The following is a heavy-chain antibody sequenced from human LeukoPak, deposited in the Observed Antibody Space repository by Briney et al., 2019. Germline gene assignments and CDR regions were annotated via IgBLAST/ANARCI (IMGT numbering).Heavy chain of an antibody. CDR2: INHSGST. Sequence: SETLSLTCAVYGGSFSGYYWSWIRQPPGKGLEWIGEINHSGSTNYNPSLKSRVTISVDTSKNQFSLKLSSVTAADTAVYYCARDSYEAARIFDYWGQGTLVTVSS. D-gene: IGHD6-6*01. CDR3: ARDSYEAARIFDY. CDR1: GGSFSGYY. J-gene: IGHJ4*02. V-gene: IGHV4-34*01.